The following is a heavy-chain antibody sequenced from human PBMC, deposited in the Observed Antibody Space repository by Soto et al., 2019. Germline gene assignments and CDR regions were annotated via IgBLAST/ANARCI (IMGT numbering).Heavy chain of an antibody. V-gene: IGHV4-39*01. CDR2: IYYSGYSGTT. CDR1: GGSISSSSYY. D-gene: IGHD3-3*01. J-gene: IGHJ4*02. CDR3: VSTSEWSVLDN. Sequence: QLQLQESGPGLVKPSETLSLKCTVSGGSISSSSYYWGWIRQPPGKGPEWIGNIYYSGYSGTTYYNPSLKSRLTISVDTSNNQFSLKLSSVTAADTAVYFCVSTSEWSVLDNWGQGTLVIVSS.